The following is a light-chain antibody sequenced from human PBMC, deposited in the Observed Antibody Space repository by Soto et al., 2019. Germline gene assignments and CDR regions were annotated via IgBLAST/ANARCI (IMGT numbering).Light chain of an antibody. CDR2: EVS. Sequence: QSALTQPASVSGSPGQSITISCTGTSSDVGSYNLVSWYQQHPGKAPKLLIYEVSKRPSGVSTRFSGSKSANTASLTIYGLQAEDEADYYCCSYVGSSTVAFGRGTQLTVL. J-gene: IGLJ2*01. CDR3: CSYVGSSTVA. CDR1: SSDVGSYNL. V-gene: IGLV2-23*02.